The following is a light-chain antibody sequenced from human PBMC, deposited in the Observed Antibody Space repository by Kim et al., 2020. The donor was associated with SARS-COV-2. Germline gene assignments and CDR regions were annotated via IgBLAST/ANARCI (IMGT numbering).Light chain of an antibody. CDR1: QSIGVW. J-gene: IGKJ2*01. Sequence: SASVGARVTIACLASQSIGVWLAWYQQKPGKAPKLLIQKAYNLQGGVPSRFSGSGSGTEFTLTISGLQPDDFATYFCQQYNSHLYTFGQGTKLEI. CDR3: QQYNSHLYT. V-gene: IGKV1-5*03. CDR2: KAY.